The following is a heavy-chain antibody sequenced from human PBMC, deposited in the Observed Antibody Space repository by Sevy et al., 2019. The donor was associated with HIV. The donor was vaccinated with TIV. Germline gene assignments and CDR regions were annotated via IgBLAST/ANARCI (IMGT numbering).Heavy chain of an antibody. CDR3: AAGVGASDFDY. D-gene: IGHD1-26*01. CDR1: GFTFRNAW. V-gene: IGHV3-15*05. J-gene: IGHJ4*02. Sequence: GGSLRLSCAASGFTFRNAWMSWVRQAPGKGLEWVARIKSKSEGGTRDFAAPVKGRFAISRDDSKNTLYLQMDSLKTEYTAVYYCAAGVGASDFDYWGQGILVTVSS. CDR2: IKSKSEGGTR.